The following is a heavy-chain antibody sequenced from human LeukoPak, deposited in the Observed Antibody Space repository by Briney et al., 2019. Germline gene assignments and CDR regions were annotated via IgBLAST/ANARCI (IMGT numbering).Heavy chain of an antibody. D-gene: IGHD4-11*01. Sequence: GRSLTLPCAASRLTFSSYGMHWVRQAPGKGVEGVAVISYDGSNKYYADSVKGRFTISRDNSKPTLYLQMNSLRAEDTAVYYCASYLQYDAFDIWGQGTMVTVSS. V-gene: IGHV3-30*03. CDR1: RLTFSSYG. J-gene: IGHJ3*02. CDR2: ISYDGSNK. CDR3: ASYLQYDAFDI.